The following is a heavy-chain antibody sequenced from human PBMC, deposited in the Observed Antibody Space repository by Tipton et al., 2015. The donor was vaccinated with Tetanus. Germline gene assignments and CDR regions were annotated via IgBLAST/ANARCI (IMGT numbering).Heavy chain of an antibody. J-gene: IGHJ4*02. D-gene: IGHD3-9*01. CDR3: ARRGGDFLTGYYDS. Sequence: PGLVKPSETLSLTCTVSGGSISSGVYYWGWLRQDPGKGLEWIGRISYSGNTAYNPSLKSRVAISVDTSKNLFSLKLTSVTAADTAVYYCARRGGDFLTGYYDSWGQGTPVIVSS. V-gene: IGHV4-39*01. CDR1: GGSISSGVYY. CDR2: ISYSGNT.